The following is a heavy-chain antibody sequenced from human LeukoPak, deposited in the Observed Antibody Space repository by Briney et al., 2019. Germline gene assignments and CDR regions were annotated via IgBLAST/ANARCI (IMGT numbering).Heavy chain of an antibody. CDR3: AKWGDFDILTGYYVSDF. Sequence: GGSLRLSCVASGFTFSNYAMSWVRQAPGKRLEWVSAVTGRGGSTYYADSVRGRFTISRDNSRNTLFLQMNSLRAEDTAIYYCAKWGDFDILTGYYVSDFWGQGTLVTVSS. D-gene: IGHD3-9*01. V-gene: IGHV3-23*01. CDR2: VTGRGGST. CDR1: GFTFSNYA. J-gene: IGHJ4*02.